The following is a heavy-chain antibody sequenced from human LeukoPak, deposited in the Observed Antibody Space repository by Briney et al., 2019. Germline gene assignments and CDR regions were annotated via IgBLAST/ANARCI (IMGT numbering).Heavy chain of an antibody. CDR2: IRQDESER. CDR3: ARLSAYYYGSYFYYYMDV. J-gene: IGHJ6*03. D-gene: IGHD3-10*01. Sequence: PGGSLRLSCEASGFSFSSYWMTWVRQPPGKGPEWVANIRQDESERYSADSVKGRFTISRDNAKKSVYLHMSSLRAEDTALYYCARLSAYYYGSYFYYYMDVWGKGTTVTVSS. V-gene: IGHV3-7*01. CDR1: GFSFSSYW.